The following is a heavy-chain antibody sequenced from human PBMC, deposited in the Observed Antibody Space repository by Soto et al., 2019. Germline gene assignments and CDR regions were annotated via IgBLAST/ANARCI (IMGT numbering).Heavy chain of an antibody. CDR1: GFTFSSYS. Sequence: GGSLRLSCAASGFTFSSYSMNWVRQAPGKGLEWVSSISSSSSYIYYADSVKGRFTISRDNAKNSLYLQMNSLRAEDTAVYYCARDVRSTMVRGVIMYIWGQGTMVTVSS. V-gene: IGHV3-21*01. CDR3: ARDVRSTMVRGVIMYI. CDR2: ISSSSSYI. J-gene: IGHJ3*02. D-gene: IGHD3-10*01.